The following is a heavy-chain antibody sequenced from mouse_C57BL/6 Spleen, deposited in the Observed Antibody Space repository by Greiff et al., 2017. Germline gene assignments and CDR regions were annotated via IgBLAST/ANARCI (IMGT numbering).Heavy chain of an antibody. D-gene: IGHD5-1-1*01. V-gene: IGHV5-17*01. CDR1: GFTFSDYG. J-gene: IGHJ4*01. Sequence: EVMLVESGGGLVKPGGSLKLSCAASGFTFSDYGMHWVRQAPEKGLEWVAYISSGSSTIYYADTVKGRFTISRDNAKNTLFLQMTSPRSEDTAMYYCARIPPHYYAMDYWGQGTSVTVSS. CDR2: ISSGSSTI. CDR3: ARIPPHYYAMDY.